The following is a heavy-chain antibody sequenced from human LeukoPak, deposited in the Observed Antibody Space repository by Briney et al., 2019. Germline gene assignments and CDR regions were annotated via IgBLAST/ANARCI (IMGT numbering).Heavy chain of an antibody. CDR2: IKSKTDGGTT. V-gene: IGHV3-15*01. J-gene: IGHJ4*02. CDR1: GFTFSSAW. D-gene: IGHD3-22*01. CDR3: TTDYPYDSSGYDY. Sequence: GGSLRLSCAASGFTFSSAWMSWVRQAPGKGLEWVGRIKSKTDGGTTDYAAPVKGRFTISRDDSKNTLYLQMNSLKTEDTAAYYCTTDYPYDSSGYDYWGQGTLVTVSS.